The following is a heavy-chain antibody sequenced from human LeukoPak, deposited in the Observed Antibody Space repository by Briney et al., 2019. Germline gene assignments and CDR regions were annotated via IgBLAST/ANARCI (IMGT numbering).Heavy chain of an antibody. J-gene: IGHJ4*02. CDR3: ARDEGRYLDLLSTALIPPESFDY. V-gene: IGHV1-69*04. CDR1: GGTFSSYA. CDR2: IIPILGIT. D-gene: IGHD3-9*01. Sequence: SVTLSCTVSGGTFSSYAIGWVRHPPGRGLGWVGRIIPILGITNYAQKCQARVTITADKSTSTAYMEPSSLRSEDTAVYYCARDEGRYLDLLSTALIPPESFDYWGQGTLVTVSS.